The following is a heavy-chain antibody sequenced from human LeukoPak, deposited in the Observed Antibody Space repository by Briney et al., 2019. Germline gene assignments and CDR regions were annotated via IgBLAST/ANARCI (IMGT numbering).Heavy chain of an antibody. CDR2: IYHSGST. D-gene: IGHD6-6*01. V-gene: IGHV4-4*02. Sequence: SETLSLTCAVSGGSISSSNWWSWVRQPPGKGLEWIGEIYHSGSTNYNPSLKSRVTISVDKSKNQFSLKLSSVTAADTAVYYCARSEAARRVYYYGMDVWGQGTTVTVSS. J-gene: IGHJ6*02. CDR3: ARSEAARRVYYYGMDV. CDR1: GGSISSSNW.